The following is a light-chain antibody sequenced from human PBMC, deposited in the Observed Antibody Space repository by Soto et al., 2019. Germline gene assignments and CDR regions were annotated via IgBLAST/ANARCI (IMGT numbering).Light chain of an antibody. Sequence: DVVLNHTPLSSHVTPGQQASISCRSSQSLVHSDGNTYLSWRQQRPGQPPRLLMYKTSTRFSGVPDRFSGRGAGTDFTLKISRGEDEDVGVYYCMQGTHFPRTFGQWTKVEIK. J-gene: IGKJ1*01. V-gene: IGKV2-24*01. CDR2: KTS. CDR1: QSLVHSDGNTY. CDR3: MQGTHFPRT.